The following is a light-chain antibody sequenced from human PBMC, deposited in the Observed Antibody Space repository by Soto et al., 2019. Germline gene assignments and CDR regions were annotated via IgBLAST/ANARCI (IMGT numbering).Light chain of an antibody. J-gene: IGKJ1*01. CDR1: QSVSSSY. CDR2: GTS. CDR3: QQYGSSSWT. V-gene: IGKV3-20*01. Sequence: EIVLTQSPGTLSLSPGERATLSCRASQSVSSSYLAWYQQKPGQAPRRLIYGTSSGATAIPDRFSGSGSGTDFTLTISRLEPEDFAVYYCQQYGSSSWTFGQGTKV.